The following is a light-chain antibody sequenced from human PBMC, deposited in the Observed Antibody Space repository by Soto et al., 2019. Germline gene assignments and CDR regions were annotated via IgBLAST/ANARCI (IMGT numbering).Light chain of an antibody. V-gene: IGKV1-5*03. J-gene: IGKJ1*01. CDR2: TAS. CDR3: QQHKSYSPT. CDR1: QSISNC. Sequence: DTQMTQSPSTLSASVGDRVTITCRASQSISNCLAWYQQRPGRAPNLLIHTASTLKSGVLSRFSGSGSGTKFTITISSPQSDDPLTYYCQQHKSYSPTFGQGTKVEIQ.